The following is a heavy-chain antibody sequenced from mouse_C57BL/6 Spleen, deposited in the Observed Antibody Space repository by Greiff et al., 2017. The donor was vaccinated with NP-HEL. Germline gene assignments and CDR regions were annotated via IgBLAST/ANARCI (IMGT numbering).Heavy chain of an antibody. J-gene: IGHJ2*01. CDR3: ARVHYGNYFDY. D-gene: IGHD1-1*02. Sequence: EVMLVESGGGLVKPGGSLKLSCAASGFTFSSYAMSWVRQTPEKRLEWVATISDGGSYTYYPDNVKGRFTISRDNAKNNLYLQMSHLKSEDTAMYYCARVHYGNYFDYWGQGTTLTVSS. CDR1: GFTFSSYA. CDR2: ISDGGSYT. V-gene: IGHV5-4*03.